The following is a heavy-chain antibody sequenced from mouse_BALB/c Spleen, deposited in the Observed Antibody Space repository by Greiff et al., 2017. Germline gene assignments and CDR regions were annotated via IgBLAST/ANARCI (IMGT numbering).Heavy chain of an antibody. CDR1: GFTFSSYA. D-gene: IGHD1-1*01. V-gene: IGHV5-9-4*01. J-gene: IGHJ2*01. CDR2: ISSGGSYT. Sequence: DVKLVESGGGLVKPGGSLKLSCAASGFTFSSYAMSWVRQSPEKRLEWVAEISSGGSYTYYPDTVTGRFTISRDNAKNTLYLEMSSLRSEDTAMYYCARASITTVVASYYFDYGGQGTTLTVSS. CDR3: ARASITTVVASYYFDY.